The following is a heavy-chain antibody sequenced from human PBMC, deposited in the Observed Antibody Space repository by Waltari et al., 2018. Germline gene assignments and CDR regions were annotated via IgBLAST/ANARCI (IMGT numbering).Heavy chain of an antibody. V-gene: IGHV1-8*03. J-gene: IGHJ4*02. Sequence: QVQLVQSGAEVKKPGASVKVSCKASGYTFTSYDINWVRQATGHGLEWMGWMNPNSGNTGYAQKFQGRVTITRNTSISTAYMELSSLRSEDTAVYYCARGGRDDSSGYYWGPFDYWGQGTLVTVSS. CDR2: MNPNSGNT. D-gene: IGHD3-22*01. CDR1: GYTFTSYD. CDR3: ARGGRDDSSGYYWGPFDY.